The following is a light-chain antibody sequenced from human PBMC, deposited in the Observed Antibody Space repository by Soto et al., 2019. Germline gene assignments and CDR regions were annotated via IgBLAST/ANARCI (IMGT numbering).Light chain of an antibody. Sequence: QSVLTQPASVSGSPGQSVTISCTGTSSDIGRYKFVSWFQQHPGKAPKLLIFEGTNCPSGVSNRFSGSKSGNTASLTISGLQAEDEAIYFCSSSTNTTTLVLFGGGTKVTVL. CDR1: SSDIGRYKF. J-gene: IGLJ2*01. V-gene: IGLV2-14*01. CDR3: SSSTNTTTLVL. CDR2: EGT.